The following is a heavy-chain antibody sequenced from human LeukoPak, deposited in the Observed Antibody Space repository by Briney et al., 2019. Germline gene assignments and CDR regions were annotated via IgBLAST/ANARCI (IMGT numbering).Heavy chain of an antibody. V-gene: IGHV1-69*06. CDR2: IIPIFGTA. Sequence: GASVKVSCKASGGTFSSYAISWVRQAPGQGLEWMGGIIPIFGTANYAQKFQGRVTITADKSTSTAYMELSSLRSEDTAVYYCARRELMTTVSRGAFDIWGQGTMVTVSS. CDR1: GGTFSSYA. D-gene: IGHD4-17*01. CDR3: ARRELMTTVSRGAFDI. J-gene: IGHJ3*02.